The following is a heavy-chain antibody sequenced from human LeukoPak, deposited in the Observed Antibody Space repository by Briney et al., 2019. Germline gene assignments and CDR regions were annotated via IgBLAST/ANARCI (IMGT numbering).Heavy chain of an antibody. CDR3: ARIKGYFDWLVSSDDDAFDI. Sequence: ASVKVSCKASGYTFTSYDINWVRQATGQGLEWMGWMNPNSGNTGYAQKFQGRVTMTRNTSISTAYMELSSLRSEDTAVYYCARIKGYFDWLVSSDDDAFDIWGQGTMVTVSS. CDR2: MNPNSGNT. J-gene: IGHJ3*02. V-gene: IGHV1-8*01. CDR1: GYTFTSYD. D-gene: IGHD3-9*01.